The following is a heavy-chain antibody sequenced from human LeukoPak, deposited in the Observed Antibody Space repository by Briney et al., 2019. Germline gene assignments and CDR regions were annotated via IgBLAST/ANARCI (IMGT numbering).Heavy chain of an antibody. D-gene: IGHD3-22*01. V-gene: IGHV4-61*02. CDR1: GGSISSGSYY. CDR2: IYTSGST. Sequence: SETLSLTCAVSGGSISSGSYYWSWIRQPAGKGLEWIGRIYTSGSTNYNPSLKSRVTISVDTSKNQFSLKLSSVTAADTAVYYCARVTTGGYYNCWGQGTLVTVSS. CDR3: ARVTTGGYYNC. J-gene: IGHJ4*02.